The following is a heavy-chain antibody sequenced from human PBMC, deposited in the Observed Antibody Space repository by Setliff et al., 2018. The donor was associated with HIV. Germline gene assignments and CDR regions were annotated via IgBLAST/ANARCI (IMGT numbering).Heavy chain of an antibody. V-gene: IGHV4-39*02. CDR1: GGSISSSSHY. CDR3: ARRLVVVAAEDYFDS. CDR2: IYYNGDT. J-gene: IGHJ4*02. Sequence: NPSETLSLTCTVSGGSISSSSHYWGWIRQPPGKGLEYIGSIYYNGDTYYNPSLKSRFTISVDTSNNHFSLKLRSVTAADTAVYYCARRLVVVAAEDYFDSWGQGALVTVSS. D-gene: IGHD2-15*01.